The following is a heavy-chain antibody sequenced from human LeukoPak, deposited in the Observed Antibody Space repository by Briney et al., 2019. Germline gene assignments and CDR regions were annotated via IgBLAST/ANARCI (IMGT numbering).Heavy chain of an antibody. CDR1: GGTFSSYA. Sequence: SVNVSCKASGGTFSSYAISWVRQAPGQGLEWMGGIIPIFGTANYAQKFQGRVTITADESTSTAYMELSSLRSEDTAVYYCARGSLGYCSSTSCYVDYYYYYGMDVWGQGTTVTVSS. D-gene: IGHD2-2*01. CDR3: ARGSLGYCSSTSCYVDYYYYYGMDV. V-gene: IGHV1-69*13. CDR2: IIPIFGTA. J-gene: IGHJ6*02.